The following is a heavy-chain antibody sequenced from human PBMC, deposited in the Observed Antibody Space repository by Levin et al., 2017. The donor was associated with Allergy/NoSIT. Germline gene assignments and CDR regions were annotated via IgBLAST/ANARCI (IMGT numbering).Heavy chain of an antibody. CDR2: IYYSGST. D-gene: IGHD5-12*01. Sequence: SETLSLTCTVSGGSISSYYWSWIRQPPGKGLEWIGYIYYSGSTNYNPSLKSRVTISVDTSKNQFSLKLSSVTAADTAVYYCARHAATIGIDYWGQGTLVTVSS. J-gene: IGHJ4*02. CDR3: ARHAATIGIDY. V-gene: IGHV4-59*01. CDR1: GGSISSYY.